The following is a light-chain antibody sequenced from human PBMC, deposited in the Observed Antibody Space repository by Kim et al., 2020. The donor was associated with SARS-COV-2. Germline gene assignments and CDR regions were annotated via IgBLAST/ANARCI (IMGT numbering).Light chain of an antibody. CDR3: SSYAGNNNYVV. J-gene: IGLJ2*01. CDR1: SSDVGGYNY. CDR2: EVF. V-gene: IGLV2-8*01. Sequence: QSALTQPPSASGSPGQPVTISCTGTSSDVGGYNYVSWYQQHPGKAPKLMIYEVFKRPSGVPDRFSGSKFGNTASLTVSGLQAEDEAEYYCSSYAGNNNYVVFGGGTQLTVL.